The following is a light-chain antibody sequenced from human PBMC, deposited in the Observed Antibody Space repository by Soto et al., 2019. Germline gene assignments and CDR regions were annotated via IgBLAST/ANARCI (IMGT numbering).Light chain of an antibody. Sequence: EIVLTQSPGTLSLSPGERATLSCRASQSVSSSYLAWYQQKPGQAPRLIIYLASSRATGIPDRFSGSGSGTDFTLTISRLEPEDFAVYYCQQYGTYWTFGQGTKVEIK. CDR2: LAS. J-gene: IGKJ1*01. CDR3: QQYGTYWT. CDR1: QSVSSSY. V-gene: IGKV3-20*01.